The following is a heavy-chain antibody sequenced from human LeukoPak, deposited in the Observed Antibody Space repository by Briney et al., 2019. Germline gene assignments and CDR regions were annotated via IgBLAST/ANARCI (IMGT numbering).Heavy chain of an antibody. D-gene: IGHD5-18*01. CDR1: GYTFTSYG. J-gene: IGHJ4*02. CDR2: ISAYNGNT. Sequence: GASVKVSCKASGYTFTSYGISWVRQAAGQGHEWMGWISAYNGNTNYAQKLQGRVTMTTDTSTSTAYMELRSLRSDDTAVYYCARVRYRGDTAMVFRIFDYWGQGTLVTVSS. CDR3: ARVRYRGDTAMVFRIFDY. V-gene: IGHV1-18*01.